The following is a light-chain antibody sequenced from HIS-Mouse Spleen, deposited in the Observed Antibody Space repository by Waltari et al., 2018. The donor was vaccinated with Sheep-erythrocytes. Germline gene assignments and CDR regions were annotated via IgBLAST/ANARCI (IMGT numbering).Light chain of an antibody. J-gene: IGLJ1*01. V-gene: IGLV2-11*01. CDR3: CSYAGSYNHV. CDR2: DVS. CDR1: SSDFGGYHY. Sequence: QSALTQPRSVSGSPGQSVTISCTGTSSDFGGYHYVPWYQQHPGKAPKLMIYDVSKRPSGVPDRFSGSKSGNTASLTISGLQAEDEADYYCCSYAGSYNHVFATGTKVTVL.